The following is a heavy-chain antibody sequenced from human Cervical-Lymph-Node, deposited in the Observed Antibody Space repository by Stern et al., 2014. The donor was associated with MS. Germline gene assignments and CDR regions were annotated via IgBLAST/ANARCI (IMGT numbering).Heavy chain of an antibody. CDR2: IYPGDSDT. CDR3: AKTLSGGSRYFDL. V-gene: IGHV5-51*03. CDR1: GYSFSNFW. J-gene: IGHJ2*01. D-gene: IGHD3-16*01. Sequence: EVQLVQSGAEVKKPGESLKISCKGSGYSFSNFWIGWVRQMPGKGLEWMGIIYPGDSDTKYSPSFPGQVTISTDKSIRTAYLQWSSLKASDTAIYYCAKTLSGGSRYFDLWGRGTLVTVSS.